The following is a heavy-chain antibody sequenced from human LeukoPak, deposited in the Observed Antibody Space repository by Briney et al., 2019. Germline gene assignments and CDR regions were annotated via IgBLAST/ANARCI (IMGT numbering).Heavy chain of an antibody. Sequence: SETLSLTCTVSGGSISSSSYYWGWIRQPPGKGLEWIGSIYYSGSTYYNPSLKSRVTISVDTSKNQFSLELSSVTAADTAVYYCARARAYYYDSSVDYWGQGTLVTVSS. D-gene: IGHD3-22*01. CDR2: IYYSGST. J-gene: IGHJ4*02. V-gene: IGHV4-39*07. CDR1: GGSISSSSYY. CDR3: ARARAYYYDSSVDY.